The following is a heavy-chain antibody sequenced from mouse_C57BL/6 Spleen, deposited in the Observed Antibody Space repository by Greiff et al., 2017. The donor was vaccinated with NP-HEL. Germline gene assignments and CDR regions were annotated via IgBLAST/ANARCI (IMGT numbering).Heavy chain of an antibody. D-gene: IGHD1-1*01. V-gene: IGHV1-18*01. J-gene: IGHJ2*01. CDR2: INPNNGGT. CDR1: GYTFTDYN. Sequence: EVKLQESGPELVKPGASVKIPCKASGYTFTDYNMDWVKQSHGKSLEWIGDINPNNGGTIYNQKFKGKATLTVDKSSSTAYMELRSLTSEDTAVYYCARLGNYGSSYLFDYWGQGTTLTVSS. CDR3: ARLGNYGSSYLFDY.